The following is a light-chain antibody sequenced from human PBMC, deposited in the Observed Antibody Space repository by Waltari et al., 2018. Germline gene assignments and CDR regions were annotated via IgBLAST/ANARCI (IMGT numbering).Light chain of an antibody. V-gene: IGLV2-23*01. CDR2: EGT. Sequence: QSALTQPASVPGSPGQSITIPCTATGGYFGSFNLVSWYQQRPGNAPNLMIYEGTTRPSGVSNRFSGSKSGNTASLTISGLQAEDEADYYCSSYAGTGTLVFGGGTKLTVL. J-gene: IGLJ2*01. CDR3: SSYAGTGTLV. CDR1: GGYFGSFNL.